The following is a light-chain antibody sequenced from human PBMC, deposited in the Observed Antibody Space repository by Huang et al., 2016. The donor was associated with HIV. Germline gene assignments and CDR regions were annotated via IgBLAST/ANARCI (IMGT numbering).Light chain of an antibody. CDR2: GAS. CDR1: QAIGTY. CDR3: QQSYSALIT. J-gene: IGKJ5*01. Sequence: IQLTQSPTSLAASVGDRVAIACRASQAIGTYLNWFQQKPGRAPKLLISGASSLHTGVPSRFIGSGSVTEFTLTIRGLQFDDFATYFCQQSYSALITFGQGTRLEIK. V-gene: IGKV1-39*01.